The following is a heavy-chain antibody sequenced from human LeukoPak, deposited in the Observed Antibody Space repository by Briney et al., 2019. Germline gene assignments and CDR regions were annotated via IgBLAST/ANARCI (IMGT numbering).Heavy chain of an antibody. CDR3: AKIIGGD. CDR1: GFTFSSYN. Sequence: PGGSLRLSCVASGFTFSSYNIHWVRQAPGKGLEWVAFIRYDGSNKYYAESVKGRFTISRDNSNNTLYLQMNSLRAEDTAVYYCAKIIGGDWGQGTLVTVSS. CDR2: IRYDGSNK. J-gene: IGHJ4*02. V-gene: IGHV3-30*02.